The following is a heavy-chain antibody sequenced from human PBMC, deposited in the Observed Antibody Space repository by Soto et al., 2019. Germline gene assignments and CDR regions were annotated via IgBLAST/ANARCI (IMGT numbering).Heavy chain of an antibody. D-gene: IGHD2-8*01. CDR2: IYYSGST. Sequence: SETLSLTCTVSGGAIISGDYYFICIRQPPGKGLEWIGYIYYSGSTYYNPSLKSRVTISVDTSKNQFSLKLSSVTAADTAVYYCATQMESFDYWGQGTLVTVSS. CDR1: GGAIISGDYY. J-gene: IGHJ4*02. V-gene: IGHV4-30-4*01. CDR3: ATQMESFDY.